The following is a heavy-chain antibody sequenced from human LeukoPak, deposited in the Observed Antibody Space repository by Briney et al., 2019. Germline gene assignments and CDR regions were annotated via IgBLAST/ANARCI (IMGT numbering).Heavy chain of an antibody. CDR3: ARTNCSGGSCLDVFDY. CDR1: GGSISSGGYY. Sequence: SQTLSLTCTVSGGSISSGGYYWSWIRQHPGKGLEWIGYIYYSGSTYYNPSLKSRVTISVDTSKNQFSLKLSSVTAADTAVYYCARTNCSGGSCLDVFDYWGQGTLVTVSS. J-gene: IGHJ4*02. D-gene: IGHD2-15*01. CDR2: IYYSGST. V-gene: IGHV4-31*03.